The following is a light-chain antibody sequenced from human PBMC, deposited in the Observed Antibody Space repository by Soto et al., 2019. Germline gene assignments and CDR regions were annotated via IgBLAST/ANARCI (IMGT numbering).Light chain of an antibody. CDR3: QHYSTVWA. Sequence: DIQMTQSPSTLSSSVGDRVTITCRASQSISRVLAWYQQKPGKAPNVLIYDASTLESGVPSRFSGSGSGTEFTLTISSLQHEDFANSYCQHYSTVWAFGQGTKVDMK. J-gene: IGKJ1*01. CDR2: DAS. CDR1: QSISRV. V-gene: IGKV1-5*01.